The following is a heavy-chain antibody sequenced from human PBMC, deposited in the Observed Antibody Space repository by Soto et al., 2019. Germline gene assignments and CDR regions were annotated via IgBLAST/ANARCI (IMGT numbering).Heavy chain of an antibody. CDR1: GGSISSSSYY. Sequence: PSETLSLTCTVSGGSISSSSYYWGWIRQPPGKGLEWIGSIYYSGSTYYNPSLKSRVTISVDTSKNQFSLKLSSVTAADTAVYYCARHLEQWLAWGWFDPWGQGTLVTVPQ. CDR2: IYYSGST. V-gene: IGHV4-39*01. J-gene: IGHJ5*02. D-gene: IGHD6-19*01. CDR3: ARHLEQWLAWGWFDP.